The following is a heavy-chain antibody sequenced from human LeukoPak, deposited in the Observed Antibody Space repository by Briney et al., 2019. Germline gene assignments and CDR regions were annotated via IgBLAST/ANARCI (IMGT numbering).Heavy chain of an antibody. J-gene: IGHJ4*02. D-gene: IGHD6-13*01. CDR3: ASFYDSSSWYYFDY. CDR2: IYYSGST. V-gene: IGHV4-39*07. Sequence: TSETLSLTCTVSGGSISSSSYYWGWIRQPPGKGLEWIGSIYYSGSTYYNPSLKSRVTISVDTSKNQFSLKLSSVTAADTAVYYCASFYDSSSWYYFDYWGQGTLVTVSS. CDR1: GGSISSSSYY.